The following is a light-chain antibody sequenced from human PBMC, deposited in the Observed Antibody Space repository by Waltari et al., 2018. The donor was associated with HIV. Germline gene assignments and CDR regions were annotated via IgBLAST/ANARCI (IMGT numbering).Light chain of an antibody. Sequence: SYELTQPSSVSVSPGQTARITCSGDVLAKKYARWFQQKPGQAPVLVIYKDSERPSGIPERFSGSSSGTTVTLTISGAQVEDVADYYCYSAADNKIRVFGGGTKLTVL. J-gene: IGLJ3*02. V-gene: IGLV3-27*01. CDR1: VLAKKY. CDR2: KDS. CDR3: YSAADNKIRV.